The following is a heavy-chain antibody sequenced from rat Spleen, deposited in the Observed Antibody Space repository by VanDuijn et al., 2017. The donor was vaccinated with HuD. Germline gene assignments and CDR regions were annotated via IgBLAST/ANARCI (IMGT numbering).Heavy chain of an antibody. Sequence: EVQLVESGGGLVQPGRSLKLSCAASGFTFSNYGMAWVRQTPTKGLEWVATIIYDGSRTYYRDSVKGRFTISRDNAKSTLYLQMDSLRSEDTATYYCATHGGGYGWFAYWGQGTLVTVSS. V-gene: IGHV5-29*01. CDR1: GFTFSNYG. J-gene: IGHJ3*01. CDR2: IIYDGSRT. CDR3: ATHGGGYGWFAY. D-gene: IGHD1-11*01.